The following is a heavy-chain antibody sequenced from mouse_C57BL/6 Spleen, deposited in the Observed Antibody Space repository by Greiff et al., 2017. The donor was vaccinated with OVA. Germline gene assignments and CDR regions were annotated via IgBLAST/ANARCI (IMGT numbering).Heavy chain of an antibody. J-gene: IGHJ3*01. D-gene: IGHD2-1*01. V-gene: IGHV3-6*01. CDR3: ASGNGNYRFAY. Sequence: ESGPGLVKPSQSLSLTCSVTGYSITSGYYWNWIRQFPGNKLEWMGYISYDGSNNYNPSLKNRISITRDTSKNQFFLKLNSVTTEDTATYYCASGNGNYRFAYWGQGTLVTVSA. CDR1: GYSITSGYY. CDR2: ISYDGSN.